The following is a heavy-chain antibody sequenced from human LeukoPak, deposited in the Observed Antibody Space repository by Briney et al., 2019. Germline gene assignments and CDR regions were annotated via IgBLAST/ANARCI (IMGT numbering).Heavy chain of an antibody. D-gene: IGHD3-22*01. J-gene: IGHJ4*02. V-gene: IGHV4-31*03. CDR3: ARSSYDSSGYQRIFDY. CDR1: GGSISSGGYY. CDR2: IYYSGST. Sequence: TSETLSLTCTVSGGSISSGGYYWSWIRQHPGKGLEWIGYIYYSGSTYYNPSLKSRVTISVDTSKNQFSLRLSSVTAADTAVYYCARSSYDSSGYQRIFDYWGQGTLVTVSS.